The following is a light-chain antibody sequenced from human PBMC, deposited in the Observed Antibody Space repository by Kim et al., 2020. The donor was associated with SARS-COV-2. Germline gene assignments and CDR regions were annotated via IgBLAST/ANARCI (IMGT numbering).Light chain of an antibody. Sequence: SVKITGCLTSESRTDAIAWHQQLPEKGPRFLMNIDSDGSYTRGDGIPDRFSGSSSGAERYLTISSLQPDDEADYYCLAWGPGIRVFGGGTQLTVL. CDR3: LAWGPGIRV. J-gene: IGLJ3*02. CDR2: IDSDGSY. CDR1: SESRTDA. V-gene: IGLV4-69*01.